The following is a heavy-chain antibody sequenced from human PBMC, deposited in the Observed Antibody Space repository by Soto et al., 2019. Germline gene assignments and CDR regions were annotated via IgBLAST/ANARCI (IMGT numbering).Heavy chain of an antibody. Sequence: SEALSLTCTVSGGSISSYYWSWIRQPPGKGLEWIGYIYYSGSTNYNPSLKSRVTISVDTSKNQFSLKLSSVTAADTAVYYCARDQGEESYFDYWGQGTLVTVSS. J-gene: IGHJ4*02. CDR2: IYYSGST. CDR1: GGSISSYY. CDR3: ARDQGEESYFDY. D-gene: IGHD2-21*01. V-gene: IGHV4-59*01.